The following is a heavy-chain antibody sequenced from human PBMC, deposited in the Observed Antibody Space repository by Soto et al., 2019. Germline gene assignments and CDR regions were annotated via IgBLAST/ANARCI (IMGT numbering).Heavy chain of an antibody. J-gene: IGHJ6*03. Sequence: SETLSLTCTVSGGSISSYYWSWIRQPPGKGLEWIGYIYYSGSTNYNPSLKSRVTISVETSKNQFSLRLSSVTAADTAVYYCARAAGYSSSWSYYYMDVWGKGTTVTVSS. V-gene: IGHV4-59*01. CDR2: IYYSGST. CDR3: ARAAGYSSSWSYYYMDV. CDR1: GGSISSYY. D-gene: IGHD6-13*01.